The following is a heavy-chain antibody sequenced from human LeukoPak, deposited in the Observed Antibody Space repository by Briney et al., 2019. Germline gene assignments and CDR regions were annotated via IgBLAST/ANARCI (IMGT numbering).Heavy chain of an antibody. CDR3: VNPTL. CDR2: ISGNSGST. CDR1: GFTFSSYA. V-gene: IGHV3-23*01. Sequence: TGGSLRLSCAASGFTFSSYAMSWVRQAPGKGLEWVSSISGNSGSTCYADSVKGRFTISRDNSKNTLYLQMSSLRAGDTAVYYCVNPTLWGQGTLVTVSS. J-gene: IGHJ4*02. D-gene: IGHD1-1*01.